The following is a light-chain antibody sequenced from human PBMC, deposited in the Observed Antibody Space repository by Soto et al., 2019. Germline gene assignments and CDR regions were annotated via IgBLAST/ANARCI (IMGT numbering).Light chain of an antibody. V-gene: IGLV1-44*01. Sequence: VLTQPPSVSGTPGQRVTISCSGGNSNIGSNPVNWYQQLPGTAPKLLIYGNNHRPSGVPDRFSGSRSGTSASLAISGLQSEDEADYYCATWDDSLTGPVFGGGTTLTVL. CDR3: ATWDDSLTGPV. CDR1: NSNIGSNP. J-gene: IGLJ2*01. CDR2: GNN.